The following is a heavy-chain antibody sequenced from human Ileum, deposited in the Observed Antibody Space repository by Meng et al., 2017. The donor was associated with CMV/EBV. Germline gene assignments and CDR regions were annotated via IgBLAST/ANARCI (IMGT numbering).Heavy chain of an antibody. CDR2: INYSGST. V-gene: IGHV4-34*01. Sequence: SETLSLTCSVYGGSFSGYYWSWIRQPPGKGLEWIGEINYSGSTNYNPSLKSRVTISVDTSKNQFSLKLSSVTAADTAVYYCARSVLDTAMVKMGGYYYYGMDVWGQGTTVTVSS. D-gene: IGHD5-18*01. CDR3: ARSVLDTAMVKMGGYYYYGMDV. J-gene: IGHJ6*02. CDR1: GGSFSGYY.